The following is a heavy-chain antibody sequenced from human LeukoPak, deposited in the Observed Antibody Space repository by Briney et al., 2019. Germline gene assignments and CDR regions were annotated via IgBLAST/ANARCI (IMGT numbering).Heavy chain of an antibody. CDR1: GFTFSSYA. V-gene: IGHV3-23*01. J-gene: IGHJ4*02. CDR3: AKSNYCSSTSCSFDY. CDR2: ISCSGGST. D-gene: IGHD2-2*01. Sequence: GGSLRLSCAASGFTFSSYAMSWVRQAPGKGLEWVSAISCSGGSTYYADSVKGRFTISRDNSKNTLYLQMNSLRAEDTAVYYCAKSNYCSSTSCSFDYWGQGTLVTVSS.